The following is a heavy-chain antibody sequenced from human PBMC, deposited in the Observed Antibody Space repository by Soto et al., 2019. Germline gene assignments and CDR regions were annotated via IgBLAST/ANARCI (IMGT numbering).Heavy chain of an antibody. CDR2: IWYDGSKK. CDR1: GFRLRSYG. D-gene: IGHD6-19*01. J-gene: IGHJ4*02. Sequence: PGGSLRLACAASGFRLRSYGMHGVRQAPGKGLEWVAVIWYDGSKKFYADSVKGRFTIFRDDSKNTLYLQMNSLRAEDTAVYYCARDPAVAGYYFDYWGQGTLVTVSS. V-gene: IGHV3-33*01. CDR3: ARDPAVAGYYFDY.